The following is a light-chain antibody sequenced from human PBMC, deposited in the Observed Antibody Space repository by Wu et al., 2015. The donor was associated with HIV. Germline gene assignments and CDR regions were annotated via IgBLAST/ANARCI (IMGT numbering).Light chain of an antibody. CDR2: GAS. Sequence: EIVMTQSPATLSVSPGERVTLSCRASQSVRNNLAWYQQKPGQAPRLLIYGASTTATGIPARFSGSGFGTEFTVTISNMQSEDFAIYYCQQYNKGSWTLGQGTKVEIK. V-gene: IGKV3-15*01. CDR3: QQYNKGSWT. J-gene: IGKJ1*01. CDR1: QSVRNN.